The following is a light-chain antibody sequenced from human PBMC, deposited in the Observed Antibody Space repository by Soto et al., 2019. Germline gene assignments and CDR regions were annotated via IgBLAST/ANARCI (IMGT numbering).Light chain of an antibody. CDR1: SSDVGGYNY. Sequence: QSALTQPASVSGSPGQSITISCTGTSSDVGGYNYVSWYQQHPGKAPKLMIYEVSNRPSGVSNRLSGSKSGNTASLTISGLQAEDEAYYYCSSYTSSSTPYVFGTGTKVTVL. CDR2: EVS. V-gene: IGLV2-14*01. CDR3: SSYTSSSTPYV. J-gene: IGLJ1*01.